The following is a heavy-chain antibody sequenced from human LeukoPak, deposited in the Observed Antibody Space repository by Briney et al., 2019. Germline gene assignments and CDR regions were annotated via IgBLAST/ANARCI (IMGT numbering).Heavy chain of an antibody. Sequence: ASVKVSCKASGYTFISYDIHWVRQAPGQGLEWMGWISAYNGNTNYAQKLQGRVTMTTDTSTSTAYMELRSLRSDDTAAYYCARESKEGFNTYYYDSSGSDYWGQGTLVTVSP. D-gene: IGHD3-22*01. CDR3: ARESKEGFNTYYYDSSGSDY. CDR2: ISAYNGNT. J-gene: IGHJ4*02. CDR1: GYTFISYD. V-gene: IGHV1-18*01.